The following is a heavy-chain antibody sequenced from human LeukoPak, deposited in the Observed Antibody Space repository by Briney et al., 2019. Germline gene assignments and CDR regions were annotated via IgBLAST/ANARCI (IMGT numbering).Heavy chain of an antibody. CDR3: GRGGAVASY. D-gene: IGHD6-19*01. CDR2: IKQDDSEK. CDR1: GFTLSTYW. V-gene: IGHV3-7*01. J-gene: IGHJ4*02. Sequence: QTGGSLRLSCTASGFTLSTYWMSWFRQAPKKGLEWVANIKQDDSEKYYVGSVKGQFTISRDNAKNSVYLQMNSLRVEDTAVYYCGRGGAVASYWGQGTLVTVSS.